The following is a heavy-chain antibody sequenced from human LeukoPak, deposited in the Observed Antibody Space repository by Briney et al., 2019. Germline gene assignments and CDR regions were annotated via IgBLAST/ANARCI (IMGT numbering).Heavy chain of an antibody. J-gene: IGHJ4*02. CDR1: GFTFDDYA. Sequence: GRSLRLSCAASGFTFDDYAMHWVRQAPGKGLEWVSGISWNSGSIGYADSVKGRFTISRDNAKNSLYLQMNSLRAEDTALYYCAKDMKVRGSVGVAMWDYWGQGTLVTVSS. CDR2: ISWNSGSI. CDR3: AKDMKVRGSVGVAMWDY. D-gene: IGHD1-26*01. V-gene: IGHV3-9*01.